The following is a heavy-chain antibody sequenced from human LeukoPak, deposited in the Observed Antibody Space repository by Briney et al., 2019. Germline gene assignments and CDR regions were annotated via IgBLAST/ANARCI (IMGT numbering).Heavy chain of an antibody. CDR1: GYTFTGYY. CDR3: ARDSLSVLWFGELLDPQHWGIPKNYYYYGMDV. V-gene: IGHV1-2*06. Sequence: ASVKVSCKASGYTFTGYYMHWVRQAPGQGLEWMGRINPNSGGTNYAQKLQGRVTMTTDTSTSTAYMELRSLRSDDTAVYYCARDSLSVLWFGELLDPQHWGIPKNYYYYGMDVWGQGTTVTVSS. D-gene: IGHD3-10*01. J-gene: IGHJ6*02. CDR2: INPNSGGT.